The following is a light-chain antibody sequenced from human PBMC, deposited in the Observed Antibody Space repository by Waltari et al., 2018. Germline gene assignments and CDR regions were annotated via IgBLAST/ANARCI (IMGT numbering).Light chain of an antibody. CDR1: QAISNF. Sequence: DIQMTQSPSSLSASVGDRVTITCRASQAISNFLAWYQQRPGKVPKLLIYSASTLESGVPSRFSGSASGTDFTLTISSLQPEDVATYYCQKYNNRPPYSFGQGTKLDIK. V-gene: IGKV1-27*01. CDR2: SAS. J-gene: IGKJ2*03. CDR3: QKYNNRPPYS.